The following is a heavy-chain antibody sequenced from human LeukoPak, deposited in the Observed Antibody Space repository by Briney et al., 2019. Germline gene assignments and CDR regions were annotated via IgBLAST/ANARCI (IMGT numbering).Heavy chain of an antibody. CDR1: GYTFTSYA. J-gene: IGHJ4*02. V-gene: IGHV7-4-1*02. CDR3: ARDLYSSGLRGDY. D-gene: IGHD6-19*01. CDR2: INTNTGNP. Sequence: ASVKVSCKASGYTFTSYAMNWVRQAPGQGLEWMGWINTNTGNPTYAQGFTGRFVFSLDTSVSTAYPQISSLKAEDTAVCYCARDLYSSGLRGDYWGQGTLVTVSS.